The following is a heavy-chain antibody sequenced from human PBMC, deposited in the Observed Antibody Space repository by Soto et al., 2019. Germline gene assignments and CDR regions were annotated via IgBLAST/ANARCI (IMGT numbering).Heavy chain of an antibody. J-gene: IGHJ4*02. V-gene: IGHV3-23*01. CDR1: GFTFSSYA. CDR3: ARRGSGSYYDS. Sequence: EVPLLESGGGLVQPGGSLRLSCAASGFTFSSYAMRWVRQAPVTGLEWVSAISGSGGSTYYADSVKGRFTISRDNSKNTLYLQMNSLRAEDTAVYYCARRGSGSYYDSWGQGTLVTVSS. D-gene: IGHD1-26*01. CDR2: ISGSGGST.